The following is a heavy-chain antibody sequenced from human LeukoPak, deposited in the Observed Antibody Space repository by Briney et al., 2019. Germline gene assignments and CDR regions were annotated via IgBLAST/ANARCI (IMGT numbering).Heavy chain of an antibody. CDR3: ARAGDDVGLVVY. D-gene: IGHD2-2*01. CDR1: GYTFTGYY. J-gene: IGHJ4*02. CDR2: INPNSGGT. Sequence: GASVKVSCKASGYTFTGYYMHWVRQAPGQGLQYMGRINPNSGGTNYAQKFQGRVTMTRDTSISTAYMELSRLRSDDTAVYYCARAGDDVGLVVYWGQGTLVTVSS. V-gene: IGHV1-2*06.